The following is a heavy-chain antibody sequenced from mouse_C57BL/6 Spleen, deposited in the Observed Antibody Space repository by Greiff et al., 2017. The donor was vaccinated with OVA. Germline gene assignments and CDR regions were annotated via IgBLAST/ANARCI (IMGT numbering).Heavy chain of an antibody. CDR1: GYTFTSYW. J-gene: IGHJ3*01. Sequence: QVQLKQSGAELVKPGASVKMSCKASGYTFTSYWITWVKQRPGQGLEWIGDIYPGSGSTNYNEKFKSKATLTVDTSSSTAYMQLSSLTSEDSAVYYCARGKDYYGRGAWFAYWGQGTLVTVSA. D-gene: IGHD1-1*01. CDR2: IYPGSGST. V-gene: IGHV1-55*01. CDR3: ARGKDYYGRGAWFAY.